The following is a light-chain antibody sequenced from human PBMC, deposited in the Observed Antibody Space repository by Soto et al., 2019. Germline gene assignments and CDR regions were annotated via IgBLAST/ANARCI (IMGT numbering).Light chain of an antibody. Sequence: QSALTQPASVSGSPGQSITISCTGTSSDVGGYNYVSWYQQYPGKAPKLMIYDVSTRPSGVSYRFPGSKAGNTASLTISGLQAEDEAEYYRSSYTGSSTHVFGTGTKLTVL. CDR1: SSDVGGYNY. J-gene: IGLJ1*01. V-gene: IGLV2-14*01. CDR3: SSYTGSSTHV. CDR2: DVS.